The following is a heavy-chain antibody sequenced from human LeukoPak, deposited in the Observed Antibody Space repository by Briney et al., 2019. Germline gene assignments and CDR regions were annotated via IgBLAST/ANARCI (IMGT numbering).Heavy chain of an antibody. CDR1: GFTWSDYY. CDR2: ISSSGSTK. V-gene: IGHV3-11*01. J-gene: IGHJ4*02. D-gene: IGHD6-13*01. CDR3: AREAAAIDY. Sequence: GGSLRLSCAASGFTWSDYYMTWIRQAPGKGLEWVSYISSSGSTKYYADSVKGRFTISRDNANNSLYLHMNSLRAEDSAVYYCAREAAAIDYWGQGTLVTVSS.